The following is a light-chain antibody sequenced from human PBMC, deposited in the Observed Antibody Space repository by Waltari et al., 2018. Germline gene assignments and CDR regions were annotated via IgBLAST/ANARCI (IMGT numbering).Light chain of an antibody. V-gene: IGLV3-21*02. J-gene: IGLJ3*02. Sequence: SYVLTQPPSVSVAPGQTARITCGGNNIGTYHVPWYQHKPGQAPVLVVHDDTDRPSGNPERFSGSNSGNTATPTISRVEAGDEADYHCQVWDSTSDHWVFGGGTKLTVL. CDR2: DDT. CDR3: QVWDSTSDHWV. CDR1: NIGTYH.